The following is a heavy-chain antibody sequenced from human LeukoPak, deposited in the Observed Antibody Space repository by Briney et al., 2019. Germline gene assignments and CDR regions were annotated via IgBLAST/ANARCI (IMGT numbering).Heavy chain of an antibody. Sequence: SETLSLTCTDPGGSISSYYWSWIRQPPGKGLEWIGYIYYSVSTNYNPSLKSRVTISVDTSKNQFSLKLSSVTAADTAVYYCAREYYYGGLLYWGQGTLVTGSS. J-gene: IGHJ4*02. CDR3: AREYYYGGLLY. D-gene: IGHD3-10*01. CDR2: IYYSVST. CDR1: GGSISSYY. V-gene: IGHV4-59*01.